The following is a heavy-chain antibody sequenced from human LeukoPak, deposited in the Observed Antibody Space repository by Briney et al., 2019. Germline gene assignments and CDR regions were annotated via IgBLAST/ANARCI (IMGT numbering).Heavy chain of an antibody. CDR2: ISSSGNTI. CDR3: ARVGGHCTGTSCPPPDY. D-gene: IGHD2-2*01. V-gene: IGHV3-48*03. CDR1: GFTFSSYE. Sequence: GGSLRLSCAASGFTFSSYEMNWVRQAPGKGLEWVSYISSSGNTIYQADSVKGRFTISRDNAKSSVFLQMNSLRAEDTAVYYCARVGGHCTGTSCPPPDYWGQGTLVTVSS. J-gene: IGHJ4*02.